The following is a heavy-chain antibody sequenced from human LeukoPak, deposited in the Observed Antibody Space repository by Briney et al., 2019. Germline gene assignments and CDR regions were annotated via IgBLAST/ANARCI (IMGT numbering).Heavy chain of an antibody. D-gene: IGHD6-13*01. Sequence: GGSLRLSCVVSGFTFNRCWMNWVRQAPGKGLEWVAVISYDGSNKYYADSVKGRFTISRDNSKNTLYLQMNSLRAEDTAVYYCARAPIAAAGYYYFDYWGQGTLVTVSS. CDR2: ISYDGSNK. CDR1: GFTFNRCW. J-gene: IGHJ4*02. CDR3: ARAPIAAAGYYYFDY. V-gene: IGHV3-30-3*01.